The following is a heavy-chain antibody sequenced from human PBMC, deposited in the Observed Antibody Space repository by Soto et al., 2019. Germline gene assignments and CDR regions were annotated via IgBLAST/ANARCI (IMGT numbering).Heavy chain of an antibody. V-gene: IGHV3-53*01. J-gene: IGHJ1*01. Sequence: GGSLRLSCAASGFTVSSNYMSWVRQAPGKGLEWVSVIYSGGSTYYADSVKGRFTISRDNSKNTLYLQMNSLRAEDTAVYYCASSHCSSTSCYTYYQHGGQGTLVTVSA. CDR3: ASSHCSSTSCYTYYQH. CDR1: GFTVSSNY. CDR2: IYSGGST. D-gene: IGHD2-2*02.